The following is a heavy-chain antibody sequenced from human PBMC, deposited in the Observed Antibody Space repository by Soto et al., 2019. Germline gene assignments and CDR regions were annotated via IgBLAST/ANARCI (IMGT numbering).Heavy chain of an antibody. CDR3: ASDYRSSYYFDY. CDR1: GGSISSSSYY. V-gene: IGHV4-39*01. J-gene: IGHJ4*02. Sequence: SETLSLTCTVSGGSISSSSYYWGWIRQPPGKGLEWIGSIYYSGSTYYNPSLKSRVTISVDTSKNQFSLKLSSVTDADTAVYYCASDYRSSYYFDYWGQGTLVTVSS. D-gene: IGHD6-6*01. CDR2: IYYSGST.